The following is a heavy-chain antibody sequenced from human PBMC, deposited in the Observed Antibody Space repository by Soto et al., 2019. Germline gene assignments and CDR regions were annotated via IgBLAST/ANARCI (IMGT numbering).Heavy chain of an antibody. D-gene: IGHD1-26*01. CDR2: IFHSGST. CDR3: AGEGGSGSADWYCQV. V-gene: IGHV4-30-2*01. J-gene: IGHJ2*01. Sequence: QLQLQESGSGLVKPSQTLSLTCAVSGGSISSGGYSWSWLRQPPGKGLEWIGYIFHSGSTYYNPSGRGRCHTSGDGPTNHASRDLRSVTAADKAVYYCAGEGGSGSADWYCQVRGRGTRVTDSS. CDR1: GGSISSGGYS.